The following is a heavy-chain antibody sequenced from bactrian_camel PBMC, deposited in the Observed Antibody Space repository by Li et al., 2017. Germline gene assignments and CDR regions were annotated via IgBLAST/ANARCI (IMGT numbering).Heavy chain of an antibody. J-gene: IGHJ4*01. CDR2: IDSVGTT. CDR1: GFSFHESR. CDR3: AISRYCVTLGAAHNY. D-gene: IGHD1*01. V-gene: IGHV3S63*01. Sequence: QLVESGGGSVQAGGSLRLSCTGSGFSFHESRMGWFRQAPGKERAEVARIDSVGTTTYADNVKGRFTISKDTAQNTLNLQMDSLKVEDTAMYYCAISRYCVTLGAAHNYWGQ.